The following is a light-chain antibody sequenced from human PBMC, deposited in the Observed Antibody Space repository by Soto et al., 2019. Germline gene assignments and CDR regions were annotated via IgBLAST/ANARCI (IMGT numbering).Light chain of an antibody. J-gene: IGKJ1*01. CDR2: DAS. V-gene: IGKV1-33*01. Sequence: DIQMTQSPSSLSASVGDRVTMTCQASQDISNYLNWYQQKPGKAPKLLIYDASNLETGVPSRFRGSGSGTECTLTITDLQADDLATYFCHQYKTYSTFGQGTKVEIK. CDR3: HQYKTYST. CDR1: QDISNY.